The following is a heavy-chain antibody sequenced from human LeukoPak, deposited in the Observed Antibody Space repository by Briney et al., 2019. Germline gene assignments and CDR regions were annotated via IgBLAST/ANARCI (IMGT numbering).Heavy chain of an antibody. D-gene: IGHD1-26*01. CDR2: ISGDGTTT. J-gene: IGHJ4*02. Sequence: GGSLRLSCEASGFTFSGSWMHWVRQLPGKGLVWVSRISGDGTTTTYADSVKGRFTISRDNAKNTLYLQMSSLRAEDTAVYYCARDRGGSYLYYFDYWGQGTLVTVSS. CDR3: ARDRGGSYLYYFDY. CDR1: GFTFSGSW. V-gene: IGHV3-74*01.